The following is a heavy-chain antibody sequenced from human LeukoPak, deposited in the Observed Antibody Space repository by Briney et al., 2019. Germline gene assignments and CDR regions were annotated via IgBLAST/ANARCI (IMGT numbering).Heavy chain of an antibody. CDR3: ARDTYQPGRIDS. CDR2: INDVSADI. Sequence: PGGSLRLSCAASEFTFSLYAMNWVRQAPGKGLEGIPYINDVSADIHYADSVKGRFTISRDNAENTLYLQMSSLRGDDTAVYYCARDTYQPGRIDSWGQGTLVIVSS. CDR1: EFTFSLYA. J-gene: IGHJ4*02. V-gene: IGHV3-21*05. D-gene: IGHD1-14*01.